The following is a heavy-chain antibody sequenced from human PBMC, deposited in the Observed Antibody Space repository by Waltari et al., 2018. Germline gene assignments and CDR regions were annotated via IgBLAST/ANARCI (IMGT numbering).Heavy chain of an antibody. V-gene: IGHV3-9*01. J-gene: IGHJ4*02. CDR1: GFTFDDYA. CDR3: AKGGGGWYVGWYYFDY. D-gene: IGHD6-19*01. CDR2: ISWNSGSI. Sequence: EVQLVESGGGLVQPGRSLRLSCAASGFTFDDYAMHWVRQAPGKGLEWVSGISWNSGSIGYADSVKGRFTISRDNAKTSLYLQMNSLRAEDTALYYCAKGGGGWYVGWYYFDYWGQGTLVTVSS.